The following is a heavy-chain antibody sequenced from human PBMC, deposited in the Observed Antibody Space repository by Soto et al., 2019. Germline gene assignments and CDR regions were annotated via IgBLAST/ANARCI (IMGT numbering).Heavy chain of an antibody. CDR3: ARDYYYGSGSYSDY. J-gene: IGHJ4*02. D-gene: IGHD3-10*01. V-gene: IGHV3-74*01. Sequence: GGSLRLSCAASGFTFSTYWMRWVRQTPGKGLVWVSRINSDGSSTSYADSVKGRFTISRDNAKNTLYLQMNSLRAEDTAVYYCARDYYYGSGSYSDYWVQGTLVTVSS. CDR2: INSDGSST. CDR1: GFTFSTYW.